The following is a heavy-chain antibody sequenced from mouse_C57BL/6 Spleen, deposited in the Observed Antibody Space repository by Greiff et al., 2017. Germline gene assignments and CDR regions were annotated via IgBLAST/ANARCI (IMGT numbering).Heavy chain of an antibody. CDR2: IYPGSGST. CDR1: GYTFTSYW. CDR3: ARTDGDPYYFDY. D-gene: IGHD2-13*01. Sequence: QVQLQQPGAELVKPGASVKMSCKASGYTFTSYWITWVKQRPGQGLEWIGDIYPGSGSTNYNEKFKSKVTLTVDTSSSTAYMQLSSLTSEDSAVYYCARTDGDPYYFDYWGQGTTLTVSS. J-gene: IGHJ2*01. V-gene: IGHV1-55*01.